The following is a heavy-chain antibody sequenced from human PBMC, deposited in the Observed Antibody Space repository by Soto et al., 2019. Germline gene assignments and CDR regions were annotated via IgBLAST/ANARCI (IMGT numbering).Heavy chain of an antibody. CDR3: ALRDFWSGYYTSY. CDR1: GGSFSGYY. CDR2: INHSGST. J-gene: IGHJ4*02. Sequence: SETLSLTCAVYGGSFSGYYWSWIRQPPGKGLEWIGEINHSGSTNYNPSLKSRVTISVDTSKNQFSLKLSSVTAADTAVYYCALRDFWSGYYTSYWGQGTLVTVSS. V-gene: IGHV4-34*01. D-gene: IGHD3-3*01.